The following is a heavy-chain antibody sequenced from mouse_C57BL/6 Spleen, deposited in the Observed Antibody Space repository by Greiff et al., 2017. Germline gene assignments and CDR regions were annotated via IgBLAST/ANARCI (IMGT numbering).Heavy chain of an antibody. CDR3: ARDYYGSSPYYAMDY. D-gene: IGHD1-1*01. J-gene: IGHJ4*01. V-gene: IGHV1-82*01. CDR2: IYPGDGDT. Sequence: QVQLQQSGPELVKPGASVKISCKASGYAFSSSWMNWVKQRPGKGLEWIVRIYPGDGDTNSNGKFKGKAKLTADKSSSTAYMQHSSLTSEDSAVYFCARDYYGSSPYYAMDYWGQGTAGTVSS. CDR1: GYAFSSSW.